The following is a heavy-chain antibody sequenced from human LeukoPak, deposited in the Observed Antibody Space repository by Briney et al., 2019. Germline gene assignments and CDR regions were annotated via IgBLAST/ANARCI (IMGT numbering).Heavy chain of an antibody. D-gene: IGHD6-19*01. CDR2: ISYDGSNK. V-gene: IGHV3-30*03. CDR1: GFTFSSYG. CDR3: ARDSIAVAGTEFDL. Sequence: GGSLRLSCAASGFTFSSYGMHWVRQAPGKGLEWVAVISYDGSNKYYADSVKGRFTISRDNSKDTLYLQMNSLRAEDTAVYYCARDSIAVAGTEFDLWGQGTLVTVSS. J-gene: IGHJ4*02.